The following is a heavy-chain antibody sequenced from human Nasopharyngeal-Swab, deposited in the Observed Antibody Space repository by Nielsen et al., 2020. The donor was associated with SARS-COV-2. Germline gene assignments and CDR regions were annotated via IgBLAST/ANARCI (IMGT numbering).Heavy chain of an antibody. J-gene: IGHJ4*02. CDR2: ISRSGRT. CDR3: ARQGVPIRGWFKDYDRTAYEY. CDR1: GGSFSGYY. D-gene: IGHD3-22*01. Sequence: SQTLSLTCAVYGGSFSGYYWSWIRQSPGKGLEWIGEISRSGRTNYNPSLNSRVTISLDTSTNQFSLKVTSVTAADTAVYYCARQGVPIRGWFKDYDRTAYEYWSQGTLVTVSS. V-gene: IGHV4-34*01.